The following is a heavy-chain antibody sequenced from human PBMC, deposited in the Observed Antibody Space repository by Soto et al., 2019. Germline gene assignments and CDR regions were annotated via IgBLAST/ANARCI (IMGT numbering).Heavy chain of an antibody. CDR2: IGTLSDT. D-gene: IGHD3-10*01. CDR3: ARARSFSYDSTPPPMFDP. V-gene: IGHV3-13*01. CDR1: GFTFSTFD. J-gene: IGHJ5*02. Sequence: PVGSLRLSCAGSGFTFSTFDIHWVRQAPGKGLEWVSGIGTLSDTFYAASVQGRFTISRQNAENSVYLQMNSLRAGDTAFYYCARARSFSYDSTPPPMFDPWGQGTLVTVSS.